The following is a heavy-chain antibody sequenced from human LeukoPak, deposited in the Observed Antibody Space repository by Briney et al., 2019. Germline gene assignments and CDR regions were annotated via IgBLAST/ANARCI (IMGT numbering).Heavy chain of an antibody. J-gene: IGHJ4*02. CDR3: ARALSSGQDC. V-gene: IGHV1-2*02. CDR2: INPNSGGT. CDR1: GYTFTGYY. Sequence: ASVKVSCKASGYTFTGYYMHWVRQAPGQGLEWMGWINPNSGGTNYAQKFQGRVTMTRDTSIHKAYMELSRLRSDDTAVYYCARALSSGQDCWGQGTLVTVSS. D-gene: IGHD3-22*01.